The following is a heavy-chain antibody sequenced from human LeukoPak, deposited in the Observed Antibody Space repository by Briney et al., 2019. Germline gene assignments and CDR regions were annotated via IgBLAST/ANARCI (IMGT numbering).Heavy chain of an antibody. CDR2: ISSSSSYI. Sequence: GGSLRLSCAASGFTFSSHSMNWVRQAPGKGLEWVSSISSSSSYIYYADSVKGRFTISRDNAKDSLYLQMNSLRAEDTAVYYCARAYYYGSGSIRFNDYWGQGTLVTVSS. CDR1: GFTFSSHS. CDR3: ARAYYYGSGSIRFNDY. D-gene: IGHD3-10*01. V-gene: IGHV3-21*01. J-gene: IGHJ4*02.